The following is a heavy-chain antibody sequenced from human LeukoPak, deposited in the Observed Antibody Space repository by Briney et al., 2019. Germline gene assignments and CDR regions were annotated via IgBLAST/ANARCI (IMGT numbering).Heavy chain of an antibody. CDR2: IYSGGST. D-gene: IGHD3-16*02. V-gene: IGHV3-66*01. CDR1: GFTVSSNY. J-gene: IGHJ4*02. Sequence: GGSLRLSCAASGFTVSSNYMSWVRQAPGKGLEWVSVIYSGGSTYYADSVKGRFTISRSNSKNTLYLQMNSLRAEDTAVYYCAREKGYDYVWGSYRTQYYFDYWGQGTLVTVSS. CDR3: AREKGYDYVWGSYRTQYYFDY.